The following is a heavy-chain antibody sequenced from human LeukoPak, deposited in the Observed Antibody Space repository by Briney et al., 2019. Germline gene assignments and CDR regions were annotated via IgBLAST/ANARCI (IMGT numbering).Heavy chain of an antibody. D-gene: IGHD3-22*01. CDR3: AREAYYYDSSGYYENAFDI. V-gene: IGHV4-61*02. J-gene: IGHJ3*02. CDR1: GGSISSGSYY. CDR2: IYTSGST. Sequence: SETLSLTCTVSGGSISSGSYYWSWIRQPAGKGLEWIGRIYTSGSTNYNPSLKSRVTISVDTSKNQFSLKLSSVTAADTAVYYCAREAYYYDSSGYYENAFDIWGQGTMVTVSS.